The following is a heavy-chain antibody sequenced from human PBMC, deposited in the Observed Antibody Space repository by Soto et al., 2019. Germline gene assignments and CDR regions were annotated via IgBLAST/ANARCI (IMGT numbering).Heavy chain of an antibody. CDR2: ISAYNGNT. J-gene: IGHJ5*02. CDR3: ARAAPYSGYDSDRFWFDP. V-gene: IGHV1-18*01. Sequence: GASVKVSCKASGYTFTSYGISWVRQAPGQGLDWMGWISAYNGNTKYAQDLQGRVTMTTDTSTSTAYMELSSLRSEDTAVYYCARAAPYSGYDSDRFWFDPWGQGTLVTAPQ. D-gene: IGHD5-12*01. CDR1: GYTFTSYG.